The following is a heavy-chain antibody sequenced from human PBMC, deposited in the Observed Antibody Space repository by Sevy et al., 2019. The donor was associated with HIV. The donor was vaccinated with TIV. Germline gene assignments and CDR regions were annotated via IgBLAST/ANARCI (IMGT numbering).Heavy chain of an antibody. D-gene: IGHD3-22*01. V-gene: IGHV1-24*01. Sequence: ASVKVSCKVSGYTLTQFSMHCVRQAPGKGLEWMTTFDPEDGDPEDGKTIYARKFLGRVTMTEETSTDTANMELSSLRSDDTAVYYCATTKDYYDSSGYPFDYWGQGTLVTVSS. CDR2: FDPEDGDPEDGKT. J-gene: IGHJ4*02. CDR1: GYTLTQFS. CDR3: ATTKDYYDSSGYPFDY.